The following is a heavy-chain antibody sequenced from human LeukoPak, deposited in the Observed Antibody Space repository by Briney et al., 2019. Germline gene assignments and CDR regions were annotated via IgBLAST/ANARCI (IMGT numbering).Heavy chain of an antibody. CDR2: INHSGST. Sequence: PSETLSLTCAVYGGSFSGYYWGWIRQPPGKGLEWIGEINHSGSTNYNPSLKSRVTISVVTSKNQFSLKLSSVTAADTAVYYCARGLLWFGERGSFDYWGQGTLVTVSS. V-gene: IGHV4-34*01. CDR3: ARGLLWFGERGSFDY. CDR1: GGSFSGYY. J-gene: IGHJ4*02. D-gene: IGHD3-10*01.